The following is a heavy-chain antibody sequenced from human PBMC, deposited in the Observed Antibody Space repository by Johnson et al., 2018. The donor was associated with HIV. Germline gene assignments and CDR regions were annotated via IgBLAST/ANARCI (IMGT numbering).Heavy chain of an antibody. CDR2: ISSSGSTI. V-gene: IGHV3-11*04. Sequence: QVQVLESGGGLVQPGGSLRLSCAASGFTFSDYYMSWIRQAPGKGLEWVSYISSSGSTIYYADSVKGRFTISRDNSKNTRYLQMNSLRADDKVVYDCGRVGWEHAFDIWGQVTMVTVSS. J-gene: IGHJ3*02. D-gene: IGHD1-26*01. CDR1: GFTFSDYY. CDR3: GRVGWEHAFDI.